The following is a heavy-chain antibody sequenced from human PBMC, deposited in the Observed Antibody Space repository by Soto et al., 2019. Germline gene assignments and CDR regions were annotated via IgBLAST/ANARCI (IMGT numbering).Heavy chain of an antibody. V-gene: IGHV3-30*18. CDR1: GFTFSSFG. D-gene: IGHD5-12*01. CDR3: AKGGSFVATHPGFDS. CDR2: ASDDGSYR. Sequence: QVLLVESGGGLVQPGRSLRLSCAASGFTFSSFGMHWVRQAPGKGLEWVVVASDDGSYRYYADSVKGRFTISRDNSKNTLYLQMNSLRAEDTAVYYCAKGGSFVATHPGFDSWGQGTLVTVSS. J-gene: IGHJ4*02.